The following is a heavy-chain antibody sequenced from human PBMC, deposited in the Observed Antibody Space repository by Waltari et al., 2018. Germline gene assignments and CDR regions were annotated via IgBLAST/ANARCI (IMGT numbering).Heavy chain of an antibody. Sequence: EVHLVQSGAEVKKPGATAKIARKASGCSFIDYFMHWGQQAPGKGLEWMGRIDPEDGEIVYAEKFQGRVTMTADTSGDTAYLELTGLTSGDTAVYYCAPLPGGSGQTFDYWGQGTLVTVSS. CDR1: GCSFIDYF. V-gene: IGHV1-69-2*01. CDR2: IDPEDGEI. CDR3: APLPGGSGQTFDY. D-gene: IGHD6-25*01. J-gene: IGHJ4*02.